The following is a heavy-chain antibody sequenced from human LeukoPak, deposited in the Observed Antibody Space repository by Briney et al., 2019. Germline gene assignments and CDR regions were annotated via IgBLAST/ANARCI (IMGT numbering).Heavy chain of an antibody. CDR3: ARDSPLPTSYCGGDCYLYYFDY. D-gene: IGHD2-21*02. CDR2: IKQDGSEK. V-gene: IGHV3-7*01. J-gene: IGHJ4*02. Sequence: PGGSLRLSCAASGFTFSSYAMSWVRQAPGKGLEWVANIKQDGSEKYYVDSVKGRFTISRDNAKNSLYLQMNSLRAEDTAVYYCARDSPLPTSYCGGDCYLYYFDYWGQGTLVTVSS. CDR1: GFTFSSYA.